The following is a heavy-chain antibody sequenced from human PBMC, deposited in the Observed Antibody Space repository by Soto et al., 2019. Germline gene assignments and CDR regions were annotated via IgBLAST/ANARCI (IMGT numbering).Heavy chain of an antibody. CDR3: ARPDYYYDSRGYYGY. CDR2: ISSSSNYI. Sequence: GGSLRLSCAASGFTFSSYAMNWVRQAPGKGLEWVSSISSSSNYIYYADSVKGRFTISRDNAKNSLFLQMNSLRAEDTAVYYCARPDYYYDSRGYYGYWGQGTLVTVSS. CDR1: GFTFSSYA. D-gene: IGHD3-22*01. V-gene: IGHV3-21*01. J-gene: IGHJ4*02.